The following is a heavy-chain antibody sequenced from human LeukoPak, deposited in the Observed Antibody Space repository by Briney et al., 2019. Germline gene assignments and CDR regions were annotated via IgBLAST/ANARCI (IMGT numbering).Heavy chain of an antibody. CDR3: ARVGYDFWSGYYFDY. D-gene: IGHD3-3*01. CDR1: GYTFTSCG. CDR2: ITAYNGNT. V-gene: IGHV1-18*01. Sequence: GASVKVSCKASGYTFTSCGISWVRQAPGQGLEWMGWITAYNGNTNYAQKFQGRVTMTTDTSTSTAYMELRSLRSDDTAVYYCARVGYDFWSGYYFDYWGQGTLVTVSS. J-gene: IGHJ4*02.